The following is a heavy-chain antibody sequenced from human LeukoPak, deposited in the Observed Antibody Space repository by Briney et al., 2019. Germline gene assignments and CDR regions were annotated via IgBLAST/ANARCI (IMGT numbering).Heavy chain of an antibody. V-gene: IGHV3-23*01. J-gene: IGHJ3*01. CDR1: GFTFSNYA. D-gene: IGHD3-10*01. Sequence: GGSLRLSCAASGFTFSNYAMSWVRQAPGKGLEWVSGISGSDVGTYYADSARGRFTISRDNSKNTLYLQMNSLRAEDTALYYCAKNLLARPFADAFDVRGQGTMVSVSS. CDR2: ISGSDVGT. CDR3: AKNLLARPFADAFDV.